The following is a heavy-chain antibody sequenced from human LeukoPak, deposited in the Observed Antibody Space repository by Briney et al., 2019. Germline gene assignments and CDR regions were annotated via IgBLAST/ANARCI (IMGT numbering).Heavy chain of an antibody. J-gene: IGHJ4*02. D-gene: IGHD3-22*01. CDR2: ISSDESST. Sequence: PGGCLRLSCAASGFTFSSYWMHWVRQDRGKGLVWVSRISSDESSTGYADSVKGRFTISRDNAKNTLYLQMNSLRAEDTALYYCARGGHHYHSSGYYGGTNFDYWGQGTLVTVSS. CDR3: ARGGHHYHSSGYYGGTNFDY. CDR1: GFTFSSYW. V-gene: IGHV3-74*01.